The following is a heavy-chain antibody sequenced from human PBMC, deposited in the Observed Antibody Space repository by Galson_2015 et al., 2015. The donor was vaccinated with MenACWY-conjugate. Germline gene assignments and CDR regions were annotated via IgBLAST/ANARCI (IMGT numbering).Heavy chain of an antibody. CDR3: AKERRIKTVAASSDGFDM. J-gene: IGHJ3*02. Sequence: SLRLSCAASGFAFANYAMSWVRQAPGKGPEWVASLTSAHATTYYADSVKGRFTISRDNSKDTPSLQMNSLSVDDTAVYYCAKERRIKTVAASSDGFDMWGQGTMVAVSS. CDR2: LTSAHATT. D-gene: IGHD6-19*01. CDR1: GFAFANYA. V-gene: IGHV3-23*01.